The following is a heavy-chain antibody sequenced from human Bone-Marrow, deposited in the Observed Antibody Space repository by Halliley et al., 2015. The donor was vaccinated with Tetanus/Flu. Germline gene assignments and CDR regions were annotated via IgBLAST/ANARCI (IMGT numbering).Heavy chain of an antibody. CDR3: ARLPLIALGVAGPSLAP. CDR1: GYNFTNYW. Sequence: QLVQSGAEVKKPGESLKISCRGSGYNFTNYWIGWVRQMPGKGLEWMGIIFPGDSDSRYSPSFQGQVTFSADKSVTTVYLQWSGLRASAPALYYCARLPLIALGVAGPSLAPWGRGTLVTV. D-gene: IGHD6-19*01. J-gene: IGHJ5*02. CDR2: IFPGDSDS. V-gene: IGHV5-51*01.